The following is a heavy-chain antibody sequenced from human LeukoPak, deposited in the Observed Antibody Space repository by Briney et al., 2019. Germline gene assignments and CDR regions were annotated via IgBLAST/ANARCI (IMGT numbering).Heavy chain of an antibody. CDR2: IYYSGST. CDR3: ARDGGSYGAVDY. V-gene: IGHV4-59*01. Sequence: SETLSLTCTVSSGSISSYYWGWIRQPPGMGLEWIGYIYYSGSTNYNPSLKSRVTISVDTSKNQFSPKLSSVTAADTAVYYCARDGGSYGAVDYWGQGTLVTVSS. D-gene: IGHD4-17*01. CDR1: SGSISSYY. J-gene: IGHJ4*02.